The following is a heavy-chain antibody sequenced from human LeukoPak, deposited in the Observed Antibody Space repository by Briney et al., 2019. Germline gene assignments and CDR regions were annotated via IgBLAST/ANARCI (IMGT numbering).Heavy chain of an antibody. CDR3: DAADY. V-gene: IGHV3-23*01. CDR2: VSASGSNT. D-gene: IGHD2-2*01. CDR1: GFTFGSYA. Sequence: GGSLRLSCAASGFTFGSYAMTWVRQAPGKGLEWVSTVSASGSNTHYADSVRGRFTISRDNSKNTLYLQMNSLRAEDTAVYYCDAADYWGQVTLVTVSS. J-gene: IGHJ4*02.